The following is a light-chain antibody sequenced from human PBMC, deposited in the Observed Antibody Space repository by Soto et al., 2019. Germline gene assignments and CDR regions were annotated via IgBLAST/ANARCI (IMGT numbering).Light chain of an antibody. CDR2: AAS. Sequence: DIQVTQSPSSLSASVGDRVTITCRASQNINNYLNWYQQKPGKAPKLLIYAASSLQSGVPSRFSGSGSGTDFTLTISSPQPEDFATYYCQQSFSTLWTFGQGTKVDIK. J-gene: IGKJ1*01. V-gene: IGKV1-39*01. CDR3: QQSFSTLWT. CDR1: QNINNY.